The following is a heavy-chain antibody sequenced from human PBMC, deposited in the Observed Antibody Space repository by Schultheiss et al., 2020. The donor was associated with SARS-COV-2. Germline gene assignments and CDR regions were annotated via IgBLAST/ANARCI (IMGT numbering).Heavy chain of an antibody. Sequence: GGSLRLSCKGSGYSFTSYWIGWVRQMPGKGLEWMGIIYPGDSDTRYSPSFQGQVTISADKSISTAYLQWSSLKASDTAMYYCARHIDYGDPYFDYWGQGTLVTVSS. V-gene: IGHV5-51*01. CDR3: ARHIDYGDPYFDY. CDR1: GYSFTSYW. CDR2: IYPGDSDT. D-gene: IGHD4-17*01. J-gene: IGHJ4*02.